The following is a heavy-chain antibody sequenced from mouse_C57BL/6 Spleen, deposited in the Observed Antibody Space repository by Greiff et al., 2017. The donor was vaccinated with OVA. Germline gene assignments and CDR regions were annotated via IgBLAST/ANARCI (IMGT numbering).Heavy chain of an antibody. CDR3: ARGMITTRYYAMDY. V-gene: IGHV5-17*01. J-gene: IGHJ4*01. Sequence: EVMLVESGGGLVKPGGSLKLSCAASGFTFSDYGMHWVRQAPEKGLEWVAYISSGSSTIYYADTVKGRFTISRDNAKNTLFLQMTSLRSEDTAMYCCARGMITTRYYAMDYWGQGTSVTVSS. CDR2: ISSGSSTI. CDR1: GFTFSDYG. D-gene: IGHD2-4*01.